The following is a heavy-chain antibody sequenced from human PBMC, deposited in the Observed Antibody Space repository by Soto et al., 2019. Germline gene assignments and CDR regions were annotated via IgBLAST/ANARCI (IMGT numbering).Heavy chain of an antibody. V-gene: IGHV3-30*18. CDR1: AFTCNNYG. CDR2: ISYDGSNK. D-gene: IGHD5-12*01. Sequence: GPLRLCCAAPAFTCNNYGIHWVRQAPGKGLEWVAVISYDGSNKYYADSVKGRFAISRDNSKNTLYLQMNSLRAEDTAVYYCAEGGIVATIWNYFDFWGQGTPVTVSA. J-gene: IGHJ4*02. CDR3: AEGGIVATIWNYFDF.